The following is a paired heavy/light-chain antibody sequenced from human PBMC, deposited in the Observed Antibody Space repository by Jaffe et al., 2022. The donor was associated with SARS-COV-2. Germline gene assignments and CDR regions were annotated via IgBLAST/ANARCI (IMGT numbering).Heavy chain of an antibody. CDR2: ISYSGST. Sequence: QVQLQESGPGLVKPSETLSLTCTVSGGSISSYYWSWIRQPPGKGLEWLGYISYSGSTNYNPSLKSRVTISVDTSKNQFSLKLTSVTAADTAVYYCARDLSGHYSPDAFDIWGLGTMVTVSS. J-gene: IGHJ3*02. CDR1: GGSISSYY. V-gene: IGHV4-59*01. D-gene: IGHD3-22*01. CDR3: ARDLSGHYSPDAFDI.
Light chain of an antibody. V-gene: IGLV1-40*01. CDR2: GNN. Sequence: QSVLTQPPSVSGAPGQRVTISCTGSSSNIGAGYDVHWYQQLPGTAPKLLIYGNNNRPSGVPDRFSGSKSGTSASLAITGLQAEDEADYYCQSYDSSLSGPYVFGTGTKVTVL. CDR3: QSYDSSLSGPYV. J-gene: IGLJ1*01. CDR1: SSNIGAGYD.